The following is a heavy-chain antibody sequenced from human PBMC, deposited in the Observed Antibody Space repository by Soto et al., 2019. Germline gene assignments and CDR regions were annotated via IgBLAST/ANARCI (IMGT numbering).Heavy chain of an antibody. CDR3: SRDRRYGDLRSDY. CDR2: INPYTGGT. J-gene: IGHJ4*02. Sequence: QVQLVQSAAEVKKPGASVKVSCKASGYTFTDYYFHWVRQAPGHGLEWMGWINPYTGGTNYAQKFQGRVTLTSDTALTTVYMELSSLRSDDAAVYYCSRDRRYGDLRSDYWGQGTLVTVSS. V-gene: IGHV1-2*02. CDR1: GYTFTDYY. D-gene: IGHD4-17*01.